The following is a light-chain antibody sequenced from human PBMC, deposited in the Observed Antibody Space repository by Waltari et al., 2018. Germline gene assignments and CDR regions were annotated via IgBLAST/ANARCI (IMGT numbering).Light chain of an antibody. CDR1: QSLLHSSGNNF. CDR2: LGS. Sequence: DIVMPQSSLSLPVTPGEPASISCRSTQSLLHSSGNNFLDWYLQKPGQSPQLLIYLGSNRASGVPDRFSGSGSGTDFTLKISRVEAEDVGVYYCMQALQTPFTFGPGTKVDIK. V-gene: IGKV2-28*01. J-gene: IGKJ3*01. CDR3: MQALQTPFT.